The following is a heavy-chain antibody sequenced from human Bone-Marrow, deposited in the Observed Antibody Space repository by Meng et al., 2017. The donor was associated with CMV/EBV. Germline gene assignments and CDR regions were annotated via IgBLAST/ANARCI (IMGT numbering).Heavy chain of an antibody. CDR1: GFTFDDYA. V-gene: IGHV3-43D*03. J-gene: IGHJ6*02. Sequence: LSLTCAASGFTFDDYAMHWVRQAPGKGLEWVSLISWDGGSTYYADSVKGRFTISRDNSKNSLYLQMNSLRAEDTALYYCAKALGEDYYYYYGMEVWGQGTTVTVSS. CDR3: AKALGEDYYYYYGMEV. CDR2: ISWDGGST. D-gene: IGHD3-10*01.